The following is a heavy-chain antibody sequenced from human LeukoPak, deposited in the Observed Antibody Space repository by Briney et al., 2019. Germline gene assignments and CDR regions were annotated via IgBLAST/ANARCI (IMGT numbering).Heavy chain of an antibody. V-gene: IGHV4-4*07. J-gene: IGHJ4*02. CDR2: IYTSGTT. CDR1: GGSISSYY. CDR3: ARGGVFMAAATFDY. D-gene: IGHD2-15*01. Sequence: SETLSLTCTVSGGSISSYYWSWVRQSAGKGLEWIGRIYTSGTTNYNPSLKSRVTMSVDTSKNQFSLKLSSVTAADTAVYFCARGGVFMAAATFDYWGQGTLVTVSS.